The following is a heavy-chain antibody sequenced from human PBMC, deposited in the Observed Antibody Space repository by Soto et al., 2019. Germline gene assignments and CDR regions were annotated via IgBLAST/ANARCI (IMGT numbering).Heavy chain of an antibody. V-gene: IGHV1-46*01. CDR2: LNPIGGST. CDR3: ASGSAVAGTNY. CDR1: GYIFTRYY. Sequence: GASVKLSCKASGYIFTRYYMHWVRQAPGQGLEWMGILNPIGGSTTYAQKFQGRVTMTRDTSTSTVYMELSSLRSEDTAVYYCASGSAVAGTNYWGQGTLVTVSS. J-gene: IGHJ4*02. D-gene: IGHD6-19*01.